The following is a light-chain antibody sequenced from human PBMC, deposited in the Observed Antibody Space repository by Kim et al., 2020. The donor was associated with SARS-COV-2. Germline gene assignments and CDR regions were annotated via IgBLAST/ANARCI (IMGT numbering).Light chain of an antibody. J-gene: IGKJ2*01. CDR1: QSVSNSY. Sequence: LSAGERVTLSGRASQSVSNSYLAWHQQKPGQAPRLLIYDASSRATGIPDRFSGSGSGTDFTLTISRLEPEDFAVYYCQQYGDSPYTFGQGTKLEI. CDR3: QQYGDSPYT. CDR2: DAS. V-gene: IGKV3-20*01.